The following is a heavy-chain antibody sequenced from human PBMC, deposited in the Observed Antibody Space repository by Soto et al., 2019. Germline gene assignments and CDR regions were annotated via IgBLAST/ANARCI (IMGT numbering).Heavy chain of an antibody. J-gene: IGHJ6*03. V-gene: IGHV4-39*01. Sequence: LQESGPGLVKPSETLSLTCSVFGDSISSRSYYWAWIRRPPGVGLEWIASISYTGNTYYNPSLTSRAALSGDTSKNQFSMKLSFVTAADTAVYYCARFSWYDGDAITNYYMEFWCNGATVTVSS. CDR1: GDSISSRSYY. CDR3: ARFSWYDGDAITNYYMEF. CDR2: ISYTGNT. D-gene: IGHD6-13*01.